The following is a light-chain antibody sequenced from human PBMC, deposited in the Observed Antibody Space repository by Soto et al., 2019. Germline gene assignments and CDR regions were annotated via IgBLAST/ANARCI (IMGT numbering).Light chain of an antibody. J-gene: IGKJ5*01. CDR1: QPISNY. CDR2: GAS. CDR3: QQTRAVPLT. Sequence: DVQMTQSPSSLSASVGDTVTIACRASQPISNYLNWYQQKPGEVPKVLIFGASSLRSGVPSRFSGSGYGTDFTLTINNLHPDDIATYYCQQTRAVPLTFGQGTR. V-gene: IGKV1-39*01.